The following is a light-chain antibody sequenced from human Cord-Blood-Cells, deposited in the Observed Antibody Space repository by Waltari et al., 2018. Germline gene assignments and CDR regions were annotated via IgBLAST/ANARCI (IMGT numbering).Light chain of an antibody. CDR3: CSYAGSSTWV. CDR1: SSDVGSYTL. V-gene: IGLV2-23*01. CDR2: EGR. Sequence: QSALTQPASVSGSPGQSITISCTGTSSDVGSYTLVSWYQPHPGKAPKLMIYEGRKRPSGVSNRFSGSKSGNTASLTISGLQAEDEADYYCCSYAGSSTWVFGGGTKLTVL. J-gene: IGLJ3*02.